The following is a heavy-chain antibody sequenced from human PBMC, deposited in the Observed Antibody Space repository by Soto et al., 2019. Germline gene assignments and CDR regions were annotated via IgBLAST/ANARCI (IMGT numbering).Heavy chain of an antibody. CDR3: ARDHIAPTILFDS. Sequence: GASVKVSCKASGYTFTGYAMHWVRQAPGQRLEWMGWINAGNGNTKYSQKFQGRVTITRDTSASTAYMELSSLRSEDTAVYYCARDHIAPTILFDSWGQGTLVTVSS. V-gene: IGHV1-3*01. J-gene: IGHJ4*02. CDR2: INAGNGNT. D-gene: IGHD5-12*01. CDR1: GYTFTGYA.